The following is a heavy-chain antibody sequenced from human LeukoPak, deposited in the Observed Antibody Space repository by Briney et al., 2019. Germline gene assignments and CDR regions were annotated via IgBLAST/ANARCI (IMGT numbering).Heavy chain of an antibody. J-gene: IGHJ4*02. D-gene: IGHD3-16*01. CDR3: ARTYVWGSTPGDY. CDR1: GFTFSSYS. V-gene: IGHV3-21*01. Sequence: GGSLRLSCAASGFTFSSYSMNWVRQAAGEGLEWVSSIGSSSSYIYYADSVKGRFTIYRDNAKSSLYLQRNSVRAEDTGVYYCARTYVWGSTPGDYWGQGTLVTVSS. CDR2: IGSSSSYI.